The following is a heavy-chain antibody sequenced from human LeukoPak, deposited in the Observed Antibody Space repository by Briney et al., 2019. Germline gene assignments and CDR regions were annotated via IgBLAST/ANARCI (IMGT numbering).Heavy chain of an antibody. Sequence: PSETLSLTCTVSGGSISGYYWIWIRQPPEKGLEYLGHIYYNGNTNYNPSLKSRVTMSVDTSKNQFSLKLSSVTAADTAVYYCARWNYYGSGSRRLDYWGQGTLVTVSS. D-gene: IGHD3-10*01. J-gene: IGHJ4*02. V-gene: IGHV4-59*08. CDR2: IYYNGNT. CDR3: ARWNYYGSGSRRLDY. CDR1: GGSISGYY.